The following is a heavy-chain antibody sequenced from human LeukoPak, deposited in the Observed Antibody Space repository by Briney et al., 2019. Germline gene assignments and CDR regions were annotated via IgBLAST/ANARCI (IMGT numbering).Heavy chain of an antibody. CDR1: GYTFTSYY. V-gene: IGHV1-46*03. J-gene: IGHJ4*02. Sequence: APVKVSCKASGYTFTSYYMRWVRQAPGQGLEWMGIINPSGGSTSYAQKFQGRVTMTRDTSTSTVYMELSSLRSEDTAVYYCAREATYYYGSGSLDRFDYWGQGTLVTVSS. CDR2: INPSGGST. CDR3: AREATYYYGSGSLDRFDY. D-gene: IGHD3-10*01.